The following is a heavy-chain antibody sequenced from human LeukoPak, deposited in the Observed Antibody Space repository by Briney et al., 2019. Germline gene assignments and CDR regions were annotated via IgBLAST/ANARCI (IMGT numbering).Heavy chain of an antibody. J-gene: IGHJ4*02. CDR2: ISSSGSTI. CDR1: GFTFSSYA. Sequence: GGSLRLSCAASGFTFSSYAMSWVRQAPGKGLEWVSYISSSGSTIYYADSVKGRFTISRDNAKNSLYLQMNSLRAEDTAVYYCAREYCSGGSCYRFDYWGQGTLVTVSS. D-gene: IGHD2-15*01. CDR3: AREYCSGGSCYRFDY. V-gene: IGHV3-48*04.